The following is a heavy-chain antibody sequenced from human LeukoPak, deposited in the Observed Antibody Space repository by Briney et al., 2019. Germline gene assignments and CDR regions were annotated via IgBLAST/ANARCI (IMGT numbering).Heavy chain of an antibody. CDR1: GFTFSDYE. J-gene: IGHJ4*02. CDR3: TTYGSGRKFDY. CDR2: IESKTDGGTT. D-gene: IGHD3-10*01. V-gene: IGHV3-15*04. Sequence: GGSLRLSCADSGFTFSDYEMNWVRQAPGKGLEWVGRIESKTDGGTTDYAAPVKGRFTISRDDSTNTLYLEMNSLKSEDTAVYYCTTYGSGRKFDYWGQGILVTVSS.